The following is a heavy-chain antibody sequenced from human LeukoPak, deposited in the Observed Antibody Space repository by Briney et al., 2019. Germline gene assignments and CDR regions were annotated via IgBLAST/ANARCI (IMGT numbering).Heavy chain of an antibody. D-gene: IGHD3-10*01. Sequence: GASVKVSCKASGYTFTSYYMHWVRQAPGQGLEWMGGIIPIFGTANYAQKFQGRVTITADESTSTAYMELSSLRSEDTAVYYCARDQEPYYYGSGRHYGDDYWGQGTLVTVSS. CDR2: IIPIFGTA. J-gene: IGHJ4*02. CDR3: ARDQEPYYYGSGRHYGDDY. V-gene: IGHV1-69*13. CDR1: GYTFTSYY.